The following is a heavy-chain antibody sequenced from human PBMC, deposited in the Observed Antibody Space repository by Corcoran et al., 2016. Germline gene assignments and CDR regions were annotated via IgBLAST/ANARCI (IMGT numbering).Heavy chain of an antibody. CDR2: IYPGDSDT. CDR1: GYSFTSYW. J-gene: IGHJ5*02. Sequence: EVQLVQSGAEVKKPGESLKISCKGSGYSFTSYWIGWVRQMPGKGLEWMGIIYPGDSDTRYSPSFQGQVTISADKSISTAYLQWSSLKASDTAMYYCGRHDCSSTSGYQNGFDPWGQGTLVTVSS. CDR3: GRHDCSSTSGYQNGFDP. D-gene: IGHD2-2*01. V-gene: IGHV5-51*01.